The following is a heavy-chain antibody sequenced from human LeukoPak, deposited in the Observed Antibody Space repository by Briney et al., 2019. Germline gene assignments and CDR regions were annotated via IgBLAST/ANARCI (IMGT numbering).Heavy chain of an antibody. CDR2: ISWDGGST. CDR1: GFTFDDYA. Sequence: GGSLRLSCAASGFTFDDYAMHWVRQAPRKGLEWVSLISWDGGSTYYADSVKGRFTISRDNSKNSLYLQMNSLRAEDTALYYCAKDGGYSYGNYYYYYYMDVWGKGTTVTVSS. J-gene: IGHJ6*03. D-gene: IGHD5-18*01. CDR3: AKDGGYSYGNYYYYYYMDV. V-gene: IGHV3-43D*03.